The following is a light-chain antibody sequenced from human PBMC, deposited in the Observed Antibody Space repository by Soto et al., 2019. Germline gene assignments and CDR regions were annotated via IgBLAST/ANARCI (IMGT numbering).Light chain of an antibody. Sequence: EIVMTHARATLSVSPLEIAALAFSSSQSVSSNLAWFQQKPGQAPRLLIYGASTRATGIPARFSGSGFGTEFILTISSLQSEDFAVYYCQQYNNWPPINFGQGTRLEIK. CDR3: QQYNNWPPIN. CDR2: GAS. CDR1: QSVSSN. J-gene: IGKJ5*01. V-gene: IGKV3-15*01.